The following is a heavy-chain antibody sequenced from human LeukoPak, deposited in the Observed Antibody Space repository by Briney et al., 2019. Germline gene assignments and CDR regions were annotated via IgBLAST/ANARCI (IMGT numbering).Heavy chain of an antibody. CDR2: ISYDGSNK. CDR1: GFTFSNYG. V-gene: IGHV3-30*18. D-gene: IGHD3-22*01. CDR3: AKPFYYDSSGYAPNDY. J-gene: IGHJ4*02. Sequence: GGSLRLSCAASGFTFSNYGMHWVRQAPGKGLEWVAVISYDGSNKYYADSVKGRFTISKDNSKNTLYLQMNSLRPEDTAVFYCAKPFYYDSSGYAPNDYWGQGTLVTVSS.